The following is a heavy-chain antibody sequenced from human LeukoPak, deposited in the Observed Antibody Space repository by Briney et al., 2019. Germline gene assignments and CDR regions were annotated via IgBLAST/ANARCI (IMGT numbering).Heavy chain of an antibody. Sequence: GGSLRLSCAASGFTFDDYAMHWVRQAPGKGLEWVSLISGDGGSTYYADSVKGRFTISRENSKNSLYLQMNSLRTEDTALYYCAKGLWGPTGTTGPPHWLDPWGQGTLVTVSS. CDR2: ISGDGGST. J-gene: IGHJ5*02. CDR1: GFTFDDYA. V-gene: IGHV3-43*02. CDR3: AKGLWGPTGTTGPPHWLDP. D-gene: IGHD1-1*01.